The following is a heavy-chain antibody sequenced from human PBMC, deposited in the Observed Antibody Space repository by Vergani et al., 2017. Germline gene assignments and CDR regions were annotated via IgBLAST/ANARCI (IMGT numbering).Heavy chain of an antibody. J-gene: IGHJ4*02. V-gene: IGHV3-33*01. Sequence: QVQLVESGGGVVQPGRSLRLSCAASGFTFSSYGMHWVRQAPGKGLEWVAVIRYDGSNKYYADSVKGRFTISRDNSKNTLYLQMNSLRAEDTAVYYCARDEVGCAYCGGDCYPNDYWGQGTLVTVSS. CDR2: IRYDGSNK. CDR3: ARDEVGCAYCGGDCYPNDY. D-gene: IGHD2-21*02. CDR1: GFTFSSYG.